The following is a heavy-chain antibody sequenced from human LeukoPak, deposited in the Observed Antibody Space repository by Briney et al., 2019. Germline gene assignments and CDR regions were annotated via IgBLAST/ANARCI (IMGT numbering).Heavy chain of an antibody. CDR1: GFTFNNYH. CDR3: AKGRGAQHY. J-gene: IGHJ4*02. CDR2: ISTGSEFI. D-gene: IGHD1-26*01. Sequence: GGSLGLSCAASGFTFNNYHMNWVRQAPGKGLEWVSSISTGSEFIYYADSERGRFTISRDNSKNTLYLQMNSLRAEDTAVYYCAKGRGAQHYWGQGTLVTVSS. V-gene: IGHV3-21*04.